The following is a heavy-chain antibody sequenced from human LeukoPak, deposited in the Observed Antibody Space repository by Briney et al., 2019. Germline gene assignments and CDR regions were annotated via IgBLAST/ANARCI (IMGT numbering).Heavy chain of an antibody. CDR2: INHSGST. D-gene: IGHD3-22*01. V-gene: IGHV4-34*01. Sequence: PSETLSLTCAVYGGSFSGYYWSWIRQPPGKGLEWIGEINHSGSTNYNPSLKSQVTISVDTSKNQFSLKLSSVTAADTAVYFCARGPPTDYYDSSGFYYVFDYWGQGTLVTVSS. J-gene: IGHJ4*02. CDR1: GGSFSGYY. CDR3: ARGPPTDYYDSSGFYYVFDY.